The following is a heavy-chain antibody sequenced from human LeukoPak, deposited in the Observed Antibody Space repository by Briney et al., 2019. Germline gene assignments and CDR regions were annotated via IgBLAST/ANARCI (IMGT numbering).Heavy chain of an antibody. V-gene: IGHV3-23*01. D-gene: IGHD2-8*02. J-gene: IGHJ5*01. CDR3: ATTSYQDTGASYSFDS. CDR2: ISTNSRGS. CDR1: GFTFGSQA. Sequence: GGSLRLSCAASGFTFGSQAMSWVRQAPGKGLEWVSTISTNSRGSYYAASVMGRFTISRDNSRDSVFLQMNSLRPEDTALYYCATTSYQDTGASYSFDSWGQGTLVTVSS.